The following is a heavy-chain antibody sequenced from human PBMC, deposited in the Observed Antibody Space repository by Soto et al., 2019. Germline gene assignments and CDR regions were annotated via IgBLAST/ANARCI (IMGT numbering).Heavy chain of an antibody. J-gene: IGHJ3*02. CDR2: MNPNSGNT. V-gene: IGHV1-8*01. CDR1: GYTFTSYD. D-gene: IGHD2-2*01. CDR3: ARENRGYCSSTSCPQGTDASDI. Sequence: ASVKVSCKASGYTFTSYDINWVRQATGQGLEWMGWMNPNSGNTGYAQKFQGRVTMTRNTSISTAYMELSSLRSEDTAVYYCARENRGYCSSTSCPQGTDASDIWGQGTMVTVSS.